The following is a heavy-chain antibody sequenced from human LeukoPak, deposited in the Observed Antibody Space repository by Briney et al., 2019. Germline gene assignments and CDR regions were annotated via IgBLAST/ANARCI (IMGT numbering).Heavy chain of an antibody. Sequence: GGSLRLSCAASGFTLSSYWMSWVRQAPGKGLEWVASIKQDGSEKYYVDSVKGRFTISRDNARNSLYLQMNSLRAEDTAVYYCARDLGLPRIPELYQLLSYNWFDPWGQGTLVTVSS. J-gene: IGHJ5*02. D-gene: IGHD2-2*01. CDR1: GFTLSSYW. V-gene: IGHV3-7*01. CDR3: ARDLGLPRIPELYQLLSYNWFDP. CDR2: IKQDGSEK.